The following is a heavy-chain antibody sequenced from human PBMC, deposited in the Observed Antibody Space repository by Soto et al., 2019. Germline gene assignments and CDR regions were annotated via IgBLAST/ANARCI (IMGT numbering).Heavy chain of an antibody. V-gene: IGHV4-4*02. Sequence: SETLSLTCAVSGGSISSSNCWSWVRQPPGKGLEWIGEIYHSGSTNYNPSLKSRVTISVDTSKNQFSLKLSSVTAADTAVYYCARLGAQEIDPWGKGTLVTVS. CDR3: ARLGAQEIDP. CDR1: GGSISSSNC. J-gene: IGHJ5*02. CDR2: IYHSGST. D-gene: IGHD3-16*01.